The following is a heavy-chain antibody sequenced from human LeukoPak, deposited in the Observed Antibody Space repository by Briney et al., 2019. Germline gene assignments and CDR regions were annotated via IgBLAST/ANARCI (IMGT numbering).Heavy chain of an antibody. CDR3: AKDSAHSYYYGSGSYYQF. Sequence: AGGSLRLSCAASGFTVSSNYMNWVRQAPGRGLEWVSAVSGGGDSTYYADSVKGRFTISRDNSRNTVYLQMSSLRAEDTALYYCAKDSAHSYYYGSGSYYQFWGQGTLVTVSS. D-gene: IGHD3-10*01. J-gene: IGHJ4*02. CDR2: VSGGGDST. V-gene: IGHV3-23*01. CDR1: GFTVSSNY.